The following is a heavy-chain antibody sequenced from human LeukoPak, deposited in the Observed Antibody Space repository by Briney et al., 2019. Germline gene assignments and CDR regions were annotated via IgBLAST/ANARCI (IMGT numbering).Heavy chain of an antibody. CDR2: ISSRGGT. V-gene: IGHV4-59*12. CDR1: GGSISSYY. J-gene: IGHJ4*02. CDR3: AKEVLGLQPYYFDF. D-gene: IGHD5-24*01. Sequence: PSETLSLTCSVSGGSISSYYGSWIRQPPGKGLEWIGYISSRGGTNYNPSLTGRVTVSVDTSKNLFSLNLDHVAAADTAVYFCAKEVLGLQPYYFDFWGLGTLVTVSS.